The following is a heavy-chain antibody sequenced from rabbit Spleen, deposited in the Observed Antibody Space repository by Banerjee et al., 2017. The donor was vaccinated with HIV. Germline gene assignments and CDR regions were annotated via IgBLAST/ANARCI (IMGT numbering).Heavy chain of an antibody. Sequence: QSLEESGGDLVKPGASLTLTCTASGFSFNSGYYMCWVRQPPGKGLEWIACIYADSSGSTYYASWAKGRFTISKTSSTTVTLQMTSLTAADTATYFCARNYGDDSGYVAFKLWGQGTLVTVS. CDR3: ARNYGDDSGYVAFKL. CDR2: IYADSSGST. V-gene: IGHV1S40*01. J-gene: IGHJ4*01. D-gene: IGHD1-1*01. CDR1: GFSFNSGYY.